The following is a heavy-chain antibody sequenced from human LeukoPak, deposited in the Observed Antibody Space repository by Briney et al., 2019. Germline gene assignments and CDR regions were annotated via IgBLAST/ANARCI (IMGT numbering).Heavy chain of an antibody. CDR2: IRQDGGET. D-gene: IGHD2-15*01. V-gene: IGHV3-7*01. J-gene: IGHJ4*02. CDR1: GFTFTNYW. Sequence: PGGSLRLSCAASGFTFTNYWMSWVRQAPGKGLEWVASIRQDGGETYYVDSVKGRFTISRDNAKNSLYLQMNSLRAEDTAMYFCARDGGYCGAGSCYDYWGQGTLVTVSS. CDR3: ARDGGYCGAGSCYDY.